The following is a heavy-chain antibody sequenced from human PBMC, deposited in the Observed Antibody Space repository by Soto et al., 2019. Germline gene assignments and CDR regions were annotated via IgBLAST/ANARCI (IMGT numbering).Heavy chain of an antibody. V-gene: IGHV3-15*07. D-gene: IGHD6-13*01. CDR1: GFTFSNAW. J-gene: IGHJ4*02. CDR2: IKSKTDGGTT. CDR3: TTDGPRGEQQLVNNFDY. Sequence: GGSLRLSCAASGFTFSNAWMNWFRQAPGKGLEWVGRIKSKTDGGTTDYAAPVKGRFTISRDDSKNTLYLQMNSLKTEDTAVYYCTTDGPRGEQQLVNNFDYWGQGTLVSVST.